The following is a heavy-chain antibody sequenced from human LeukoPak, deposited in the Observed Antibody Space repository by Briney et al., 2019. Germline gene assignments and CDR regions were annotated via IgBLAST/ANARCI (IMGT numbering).Heavy chain of an antibody. CDR2: VNLQGST. D-gene: IGHD5-24*01. CDR1: GGSITNTNY. V-gene: IGHV4-4*02. J-gene: IGHJ4*02. CDR3: ARDTGGLATT. Sequence: PSETLSLTCGVSGGSITNTNYWTWVRQPPGKGLEWIGEVNLQGSTNYNPSLMGRVAISVDTSENHISLQLTSVTAADTAVYYCARDTGGLATTWGQGTLVTVSS.